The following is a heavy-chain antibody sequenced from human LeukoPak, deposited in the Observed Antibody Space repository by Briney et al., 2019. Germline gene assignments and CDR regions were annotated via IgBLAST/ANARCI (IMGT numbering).Heavy chain of an antibody. V-gene: IGHV3-74*03. CDR2: INSDGSST. D-gene: IGHD3-16*01. J-gene: IGHJ4*02. CDR3: VRDNYGVDY. CDR1: GFTFSTYW. Sequence: PGGSLRLSCGASGFTFSTYWMQWVRQAPGKGLVWVSHINSDGSSTTYADSVKGRFTTSRDNAKNTLYLQMNSLRAEDTAVYYCVRDNYGVDYWGQGTLVTVSS.